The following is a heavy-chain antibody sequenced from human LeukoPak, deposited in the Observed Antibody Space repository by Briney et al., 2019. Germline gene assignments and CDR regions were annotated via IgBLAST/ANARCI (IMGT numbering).Heavy chain of an antibody. CDR1: GGSISSYY. CDR2: IYYSGST. CDR3: ARDEGSGSYYSLFDY. Sequence: SETLSLTCTVSGGSISSYYWSWIRQPPGKGLEWIGYIYYSGSTNYNPSLKSRVTISVDTSKNQFSLKLSSVTAADTAVYYCARDEGSGSYYSLFDYWGQGTLVTVSS. J-gene: IGHJ4*02. D-gene: IGHD3-10*01. V-gene: IGHV4-59*12.